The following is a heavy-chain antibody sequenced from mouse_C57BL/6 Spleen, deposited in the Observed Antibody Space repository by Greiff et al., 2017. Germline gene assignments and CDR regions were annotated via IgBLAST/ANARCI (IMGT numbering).Heavy chain of an antibody. CDR3: ARGLGGDY. D-gene: IGHD4-1*01. V-gene: IGHV1-80*01. J-gene: IGHJ2*01. Sequence: VQLQQSGAELVKPGASVKISCKASGYAFSGYWMNWVKQRPGKGLEWIGQIYPGDGDTNYNGKFKGKATLTADKSSSTAYMQLSSLTSEDSAVYFCARGLGGDYGGQGTTLTVSS. CDR1: GYAFSGYW. CDR2: IYPGDGDT.